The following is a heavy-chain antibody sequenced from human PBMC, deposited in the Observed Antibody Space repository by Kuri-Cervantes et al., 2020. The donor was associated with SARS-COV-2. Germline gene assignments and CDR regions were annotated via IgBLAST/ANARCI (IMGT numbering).Heavy chain of an antibody. Sequence: GESLKISCAASGFNFSRTDMHWVRQAPGKGLEWVAVISNDGKNKKCIASGKGRFTISRASSQNTLYLQMKSLTSEDTATCYCAKDRVGVHDFWGQGTLVTVSS. CDR3: AKDRVGVHDF. CDR2: ISNDGKNK. D-gene: IGHD2-21*01. J-gene: IGHJ4*02. V-gene: IGHV3-30*18. CDR1: GFNFSRTD.